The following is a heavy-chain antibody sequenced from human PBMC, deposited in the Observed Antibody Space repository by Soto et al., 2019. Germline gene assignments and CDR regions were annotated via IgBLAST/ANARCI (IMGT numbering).Heavy chain of an antibody. CDR3: ARGGLEPFDY. V-gene: IGHV3-74*01. CDR2: INDYGTTI. Sequence: GGSLRLSCAASGFTLGNYWMHWVRQAPGKGLVWVSRINDYGTTINYAESVEGRFIVSRDDAKSEVYLQMNNLRAEDSAVYYCARGGLEPFDYWGQGALVTVSS. J-gene: IGHJ4*02. D-gene: IGHD1-1*01. CDR1: GFTLGNYW.